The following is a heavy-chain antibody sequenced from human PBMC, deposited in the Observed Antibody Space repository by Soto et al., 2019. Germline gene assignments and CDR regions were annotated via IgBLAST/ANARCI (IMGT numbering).Heavy chain of an antibody. CDR2: INPNSGGT. D-gene: IGHD3-3*01. J-gene: IGHJ6*02. V-gene: IGHV1-2*04. CDR3: ATANYDFWGGSPLYGMDV. CDR1: GYTFTGYY. Sequence: ASVKVSCKASGYTFTGYYMHWVRQAPGQGLEWMGWINPNSGGTNYAQKFQGWVTMTRDTSISTAYMELSRLRSDDTAVYYCATANYDFWGGSPLYGMDVWGQGTTVTVSS.